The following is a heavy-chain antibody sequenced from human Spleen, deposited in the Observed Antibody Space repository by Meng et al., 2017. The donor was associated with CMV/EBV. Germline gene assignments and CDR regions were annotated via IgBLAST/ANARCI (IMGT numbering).Heavy chain of an antibody. CDR2: INPNSGGT. CDR3: ARVREQWLAPFGWFDP. Sequence: ASVKVSCKASGYTFTGYYMHWVRQAPGQGLEWMGWINPNSGGTNYAQKFQGRVTMTRDTSISTAYMELGRLRSEDTAVYYCARVREQWLAPFGWFDPWGQGTLVTVSS. J-gene: IGHJ5*02. V-gene: IGHV1-2*02. CDR1: GYTFTGYY. D-gene: IGHD6-19*01.